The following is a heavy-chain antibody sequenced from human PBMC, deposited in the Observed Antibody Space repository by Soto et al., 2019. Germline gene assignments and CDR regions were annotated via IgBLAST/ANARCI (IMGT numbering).Heavy chain of an antibody. CDR3: ARGVLRYYYYGMDV. J-gene: IGHJ6*02. CDR1: GDSISSYY. CDR2: IYISGST. Sequence: QLQLQESGPGLVKPSETLSLICNVSGDSISSYYWSWIRQSPGKGLEWIGYIYISGSTFYNSSLKSRVTISVDTSKNQLSLKLTSVTAADTAVYYCARGVLRYYYYGMDVWGQGTTVTVSS. V-gene: IGHV4-59*01.